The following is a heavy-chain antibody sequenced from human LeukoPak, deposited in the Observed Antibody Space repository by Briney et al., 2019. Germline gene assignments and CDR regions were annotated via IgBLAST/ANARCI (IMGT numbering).Heavy chain of an antibody. CDR3: AKDSPLLTI. V-gene: IGHV3-23*01. CDR1: GFTFSIYA. CDR2: ITSRGEST. J-gene: IGHJ3*02. Sequence: PGGSLRLSCAASGFTFSIYAMSWVRQAPGKGLQWVSSITSRGESTWYVDSVKGRFTISRDNSKNTLYLQMNSLRAEDTATYYCAKDSPLLTIWGQGTMVTVSS.